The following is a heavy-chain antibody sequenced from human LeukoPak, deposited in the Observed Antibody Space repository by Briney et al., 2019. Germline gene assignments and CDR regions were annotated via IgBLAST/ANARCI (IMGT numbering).Heavy chain of an antibody. D-gene: IGHD1-14*01. CDR3: ARARVNLDY. J-gene: IGHJ4*02. Sequence: QPGGSLRLSCVASGFTFSSFGMHWVRQAPGKAPEWVASIKKDGSEIYYLDSVKGRFIVSRDNAQNSLTLQMNSLRAEDTAVYYCARARVNLDYWGQGTLVTVSS. V-gene: IGHV3-7*05. CDR1: GFTFSSFG. CDR2: IKKDGSEI.